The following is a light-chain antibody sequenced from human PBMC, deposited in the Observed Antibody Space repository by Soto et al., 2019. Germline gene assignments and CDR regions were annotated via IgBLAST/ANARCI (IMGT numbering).Light chain of an antibody. Sequence: NFMLTQPPSVSNSPGKTITISCTGTGGKIASNYVQWYQQRPGSAPTPVIYEDNQRPSGVPDRFSASIDTSANSASLVISGLKVEDEADYYCQSYDTNSFYVFGTGTKLTVL. CDR1: GGKIASNY. V-gene: IGLV6-57*02. CDR2: EDN. J-gene: IGLJ1*01. CDR3: QSYDTNSFYV.